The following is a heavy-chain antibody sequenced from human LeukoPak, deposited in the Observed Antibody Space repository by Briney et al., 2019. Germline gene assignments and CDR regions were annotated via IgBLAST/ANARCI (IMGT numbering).Heavy chain of an antibody. J-gene: IGHJ4*02. CDR2: VRYSGKT. CDR3: ARHYYDSSGLAYYFDS. V-gene: IGHV4-39*01. D-gene: IGHD3-22*01. CDR1: GGSISSSSSY. Sequence: SETLSLTCTVSGGSISSSSSYWGWIRQPPGKGLEWIGSVRYSGKTYYNPSLKSRVTMSLDTSKNQCSLRLTSVTAADTAVYSCARHYYDSSGLAYYFDSWGQGTLVTVSS.